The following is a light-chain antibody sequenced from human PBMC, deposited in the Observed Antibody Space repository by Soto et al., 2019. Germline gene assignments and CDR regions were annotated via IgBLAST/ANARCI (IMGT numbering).Light chain of an antibody. CDR1: QSISSY. CDR2: AAS. V-gene: IGKV1-39*01. CDR3: QQSYSTFPWT. J-gene: IGKJ1*01. Sequence: DIQMTQSPSSLSASVGDRVTITCRASQSISSYLNWYQQQPGKAPKLLIYAASSLQSGVPSRFSGSGSGTDFTLTISSLQPEDFATYYCQQSYSTFPWTFDQGTKVEIK.